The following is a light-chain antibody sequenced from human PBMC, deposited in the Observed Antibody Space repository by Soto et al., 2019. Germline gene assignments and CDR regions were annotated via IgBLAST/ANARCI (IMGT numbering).Light chain of an antibody. CDR1: QSVSSN. CDR3: QQYNEWLT. V-gene: IGKV3-15*01. Sequence: EVVITQSPATLSVSPGERATLSCRAGQSVSSNLAWYQLKPGQAPRLLIYGASSRATGIPARCSGSGSGTEFTLTISSLQSEDFAVYYCQQYNEWLTFGGGTRVEIK. J-gene: IGKJ4*01. CDR2: GAS.